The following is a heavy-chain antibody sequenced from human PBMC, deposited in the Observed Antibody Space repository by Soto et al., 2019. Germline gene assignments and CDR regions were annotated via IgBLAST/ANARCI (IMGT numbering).Heavy chain of an antibody. CDR2: IYDSGNN. D-gene: IGHD6-19*01. V-gene: IGHV4-31*03. CDR3: ASHATGWYPDY. J-gene: IGHJ4*02. Sequence: QVQLRESGPGLVKPSQTLSLTCTVSGGSISSGGYYWRWIRQFPGKGLEWMGYIYDSGNNYYNPSLKSRITISTDTSKSQFSRNLTPVTAADTAVYYFASHATGWYPDYWGQGTLGSVSA. CDR1: GGSISSGGYY.